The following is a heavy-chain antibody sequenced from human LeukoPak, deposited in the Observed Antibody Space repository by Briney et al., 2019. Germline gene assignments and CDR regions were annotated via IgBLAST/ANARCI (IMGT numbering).Heavy chain of an antibody. D-gene: IGHD6-13*01. CDR1: GFAFSTYD. V-gene: IGHV3-48*02. CDR2: ISSRSSTI. J-gene: IGHJ4*02. CDR3: ARGLAAAAYYFDY. Sequence: GSLRLSCAASGFAFSTYDMNWVRQAPGKGLEWVSYISSRSSTIYHADSVKGRFTISRDNAKNSLYLQMNSLRDEDTAVYYCARGLAAAAYYFDYWGQGILVTVSS.